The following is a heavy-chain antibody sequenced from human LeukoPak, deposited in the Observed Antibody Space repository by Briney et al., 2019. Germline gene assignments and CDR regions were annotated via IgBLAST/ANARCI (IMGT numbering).Heavy chain of an antibody. CDR3: ARDGVGCSSTSCPDYYYYYYMDV. CDR2: ISASGATT. CDR1: GFNFSIYA. D-gene: IGHD2-2*01. J-gene: IGHJ6*03. V-gene: IGHV3-23*01. Sequence: PGGSLRLSCAASGFNFSIYAMSWVRQAPGRGLQWVSGISASGATTYYADSLKGRFTVSRDNSKNTLYLQMNSLRAEDTAVYYCARDGVGCSSTSCPDYYYYYYMDVWGKGTTVTVSS.